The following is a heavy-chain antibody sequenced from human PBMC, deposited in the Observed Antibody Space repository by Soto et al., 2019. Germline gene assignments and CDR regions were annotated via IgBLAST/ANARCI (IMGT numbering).Heavy chain of an antibody. J-gene: IGHJ4*02. CDR2: INAGNGNT. Sequence: QVQLVQSGAEEKKPGASVKVSCKASGYTFTSYAMHWVRQAPGQRLEWMGWINAGNGNTKYSQKFQGRVTITRDTSAITAYMELSSLRSEDTAVYYCARASGWYVSDYWGQGTLVTVSS. CDR1: GYTFTSYA. CDR3: ARASGWYVSDY. D-gene: IGHD6-19*01. V-gene: IGHV1-3*05.